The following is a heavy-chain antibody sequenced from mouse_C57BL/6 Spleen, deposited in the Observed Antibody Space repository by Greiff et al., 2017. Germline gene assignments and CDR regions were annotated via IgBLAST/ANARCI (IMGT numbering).Heavy chain of an antibody. V-gene: IGHV1-15*01. CDR3: TSGAITYYFDY. J-gene: IGHJ2*01. CDR2: IDPEAGGT. CDR1: GYTFTDYE. D-gene: IGHD1-1*01. Sequence: QVQLQQSGAELVRPGASVTLSCKASGYTFTDYEMHWVKQTPVHGLEWIGAIDPEAGGTAYNQKFKGKAILTADKSSSTAYMELRSLTSEDSAVXYCTSGAITYYFDYWGQGTTLTVSS.